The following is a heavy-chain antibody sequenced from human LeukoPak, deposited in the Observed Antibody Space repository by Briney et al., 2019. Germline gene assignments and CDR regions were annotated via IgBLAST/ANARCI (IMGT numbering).Heavy chain of an antibody. V-gene: IGHV3-49*03. D-gene: IGHD1-1*01. CDR2: IRSKAYGETA. J-gene: IGHJ4*02. CDR1: GFTFGDYA. Sequence: GGSLRLSCTASGFTFGDYAMSWIRQAPGKGLEWVGFIRSKAYGETADYAASVKGRFTISRDDSKAIAYLQMNSLKTEDTAVYHCTRDRGAYNLYDYWGQGTLVTVSA. CDR3: TRDRGAYNLYDY.